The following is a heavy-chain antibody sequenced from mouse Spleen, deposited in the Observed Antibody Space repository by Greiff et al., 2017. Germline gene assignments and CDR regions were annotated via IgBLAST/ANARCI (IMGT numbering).Heavy chain of an antibody. J-gene: IGHJ2*01. CDR1: GFTFSSYA. V-gene: IGHV5-9-3*01. CDR2: ISSGGSYT. Sequence: EVQVVESGGGLVKPGGSLKLSCAASGFTFSSYAMSWVRQTPEKKLEWVATISSGGSYTYYPDSVKGRFTISRDNAKNTLYLQMSSLRSEDTAMYYCARLDVYYFDYWGQGTTLTVSS. CDR3: ARLDVYYFDY.